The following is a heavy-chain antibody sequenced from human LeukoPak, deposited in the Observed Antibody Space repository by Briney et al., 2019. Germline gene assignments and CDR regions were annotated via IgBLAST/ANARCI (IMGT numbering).Heavy chain of an antibody. CDR2: ISSSSSTI. J-gene: IGHJ4*02. CDR1: GFTFSSFS. CDR3: ARDSYGSGSYYRIDY. Sequence: RGSLRLSCAASGFTFSSFSMNWVRQAPGKRLEWVSYISSSSSTIYYADSVKGRFTISRDNAKNSLYLQMNSLRAEDTAVYYCARDSYGSGSYYRIDYWGQGTLVTVSS. V-gene: IGHV3-48*04. D-gene: IGHD3-10*01.